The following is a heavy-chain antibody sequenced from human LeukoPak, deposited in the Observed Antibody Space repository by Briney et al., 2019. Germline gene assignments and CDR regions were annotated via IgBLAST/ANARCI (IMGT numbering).Heavy chain of an antibody. CDR1: WFTLSSYA. V-gene: IGHV3-30-3*01. CDR3: ARNYRRTQEY. D-gene: IGHD3-16*02. J-gene: IGHJ4*02. Sequence: PGGPVSLLCSASWFTLSSYAMLGLRQPPAKGLEWVAVISYYGSNKYYADSVKGRFTTSRDNSKNTLYLQMNSLSAEDTVVYCCARNYRRTQEYWGQGSLVTVAS. CDR2: ISYYGSNK.